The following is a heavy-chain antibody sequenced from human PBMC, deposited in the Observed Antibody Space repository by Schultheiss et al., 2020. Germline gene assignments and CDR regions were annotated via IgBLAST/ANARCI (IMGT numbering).Heavy chain of an antibody. CDR1: GFTFSSYG. CDR2: ISYDGSNK. CDR3: ARGSDYGVKKPFDY. J-gene: IGHJ4*02. V-gene: IGHV3-30*03. Sequence: GGSLRLSCAASGFTFSSYGMHWVRQAPGKGLEWVAVISYDGSNKYYADSVKGRFTISRDNSKNTLYLQMNSLRAEDTAVYYCARGSDYGVKKPFDYWGQGTLVTVSS. D-gene: IGHD4-17*01.